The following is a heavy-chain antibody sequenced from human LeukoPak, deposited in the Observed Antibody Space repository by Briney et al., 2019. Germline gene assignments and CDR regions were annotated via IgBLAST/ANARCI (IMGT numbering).Heavy chain of an antibody. CDR3: ARLIFSSSPDFDY. CDR1: GGSISSHY. D-gene: IGHD6-6*01. CDR2: IYYSGST. Sequence: SSETLSLTCTVSGGSISSHYWSWIRQPPGKGLEWIGYIYYSGSTNYNPSLKSRVTISVDTSKNQFSLKLSSVTAADTSVYYCARLIFSSSPDFDYWGQGTLVTVSS. V-gene: IGHV4-59*11. J-gene: IGHJ4*02.